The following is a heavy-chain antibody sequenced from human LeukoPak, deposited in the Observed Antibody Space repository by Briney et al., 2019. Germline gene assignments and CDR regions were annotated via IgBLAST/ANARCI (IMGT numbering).Heavy chain of an antibody. CDR3: ARLLDSGWYVDY. CDR1: GYSFNIYW. J-gene: IGHJ4*02. V-gene: IGHV5-10-1*01. CDR2: IDPGDSYT. D-gene: IGHD6-19*01. Sequence: GESLKISCKGSGYSFNIYWISWVRQMPGKGLEWMGRIDPGDSYTNYSPSFQGHVTISADKSISTAYLQWSSLKASDTAMYYCARLLDSGWYVDYWGQGTLVTVSS.